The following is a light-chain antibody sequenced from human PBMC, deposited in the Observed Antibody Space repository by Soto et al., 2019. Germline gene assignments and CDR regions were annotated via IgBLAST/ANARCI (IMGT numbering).Light chain of an antibody. V-gene: IGLV1-51*01. Sequence: QSVLTQPPSVSAAPGQKVTISCSGRSSNIGNNYVSWYQQLPGTAPKVLIYDNNKRPSGIPDRFSGSKSGTSATLGITGLQTGDEADYYCGTWDSSLSAVVFGGGTKLTVL. CDR3: GTWDSSLSAVV. CDR2: DNN. CDR1: SSNIGNNY. J-gene: IGLJ2*01.